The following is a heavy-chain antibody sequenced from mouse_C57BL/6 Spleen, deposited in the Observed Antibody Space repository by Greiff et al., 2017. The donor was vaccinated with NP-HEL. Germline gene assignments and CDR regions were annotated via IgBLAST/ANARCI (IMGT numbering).Heavy chain of an antibody. CDR1: GYTFTSYW. CDR2: IDPSDSYT. V-gene: IGHV1-69*01. Sequence: QVQLQQPGAELVMPGASVKLSCKASGYTFTSYWMHWVKQRPGQGLEWIGEIDPSDSYTNYNQKFKGKSTLTVDKSSSTAYMQLSSLTSEDSAVYYCARFLRKVYFDYWGQGTTLTVSS. J-gene: IGHJ2*01. CDR3: ARFLRKVYFDY.